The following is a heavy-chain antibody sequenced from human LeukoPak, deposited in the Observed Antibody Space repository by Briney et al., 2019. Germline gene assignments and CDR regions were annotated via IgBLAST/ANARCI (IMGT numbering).Heavy chain of an antibody. D-gene: IGHD3-3*01. J-gene: IGHJ1*01. CDR1: GGSISSSSYY. CDR2: IYYSGST. CDR3: ARPPLYYDFWSGPESAEYFQH. V-gene: IGHV4-39*01. Sequence: SETLSLTCTVSGGSISSSSYYWGWIRQPPGKGLEWIGSIYYSGSTYYNPSLKCRVTISVDTSKNQFSLKLSSVTAADTAVYYCARPPLYYDFWSGPESAEYFQHWGQGTLVTVSS.